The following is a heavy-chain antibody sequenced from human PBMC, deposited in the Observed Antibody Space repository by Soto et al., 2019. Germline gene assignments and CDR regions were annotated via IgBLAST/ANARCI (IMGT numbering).Heavy chain of an antibody. CDR3: ARRASSGSFDF. J-gene: IGHJ4*02. V-gene: IGHV1-2*02. D-gene: IGHD3-16*01. CDR1: GYTFTYFY. CDR2: INPKNGAR. Sequence: GASVKVSCKASGYTFTYFYIHWVRLAPGQGLEWLGWINPKNGARSHAQKFQGRVTMTRDTSISTVYMELSSLTSDDRGVYYCARRASSGSFDFWGQGTQVTVSS.